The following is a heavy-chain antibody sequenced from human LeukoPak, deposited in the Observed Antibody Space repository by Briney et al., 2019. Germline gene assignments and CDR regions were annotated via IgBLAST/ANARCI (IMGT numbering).Heavy chain of an antibody. Sequence: PSETLSLTCTVSGGSISSGSYYWSWIRQPAGKGLEWIGRIYTSGSTNYNPSLKSRVTISVDTSKNQFSLKLYSVTAADTAIFYCARERTGSGWYFDYWGQGTLVTVSS. CDR3: ARERTGSGWYFDY. CDR1: GGSISSGSYY. V-gene: IGHV4-61*02. CDR2: IYTSGST. D-gene: IGHD6-19*01. J-gene: IGHJ4*02.